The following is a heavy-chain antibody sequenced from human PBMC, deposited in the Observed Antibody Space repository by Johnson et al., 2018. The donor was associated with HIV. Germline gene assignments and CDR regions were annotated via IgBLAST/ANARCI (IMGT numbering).Heavy chain of an antibody. CDR1: GFTVSNYG. J-gene: IGHJ3*02. D-gene: IGHD6-19*01. CDR2: IRYDGSNK. CDR3: AKDQGQWLVDAFDI. V-gene: IGHV3-30*02. Sequence: QVQLVETGGGLIQPGGSLRLSCAASGFTVSNYGMHWVRQAPGKGLEWVAFIRYDGSNKYYADSVKGRFTISRDNSKNTMYLQVNSLRAEDTAVYYCAKDQGQWLVDAFDIWGQGTMVTVSS.